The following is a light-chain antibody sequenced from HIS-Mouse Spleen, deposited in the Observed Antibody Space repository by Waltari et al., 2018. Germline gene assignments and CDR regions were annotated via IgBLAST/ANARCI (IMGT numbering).Light chain of an antibody. CDR2: EGS. Sequence: QSALTQPASVSGSPGPSITISCTGTSSDVGSYNLVSWYQQHPGKAPKLTIYEGSKRPSGVSNRFSGSKSGNTASLTISGLQAEDEADYYCCSYAGSSTWVFGGGTKLTVL. CDR1: SSDVGSYNL. V-gene: IGLV2-23*01. J-gene: IGLJ3*02. CDR3: CSYAGSSTWV.